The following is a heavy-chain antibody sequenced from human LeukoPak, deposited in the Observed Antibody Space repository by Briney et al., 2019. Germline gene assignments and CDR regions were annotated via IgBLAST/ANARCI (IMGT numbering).Heavy chain of an antibody. J-gene: IGHJ4*02. D-gene: IGHD2-15*01. V-gene: IGHV1-18*01. Sequence: ASVKVSCKASGYTFTSYSISWVRQSPGQGLEWMGWISADNGNTNYAQKLQGRVTMTTDTSTSTAYMELRSLRSDDTAVYYCARDVGRYCSGGSCEESFDFWGQGTLVTVSS. CDR3: ARDVGRYCSGGSCEESFDF. CDR1: GYTFTSYS. CDR2: ISADNGNT.